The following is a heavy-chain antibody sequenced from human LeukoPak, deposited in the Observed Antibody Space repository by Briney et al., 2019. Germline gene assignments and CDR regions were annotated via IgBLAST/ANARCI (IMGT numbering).Heavy chain of an antibody. V-gene: IGHV1-46*01. Sequence: ASVKVSCKASGYTFTSYYMHWVRQAPGQGLEWMGIINPSGGSTSYAQKFQGRVTMTRDMSTSTVYMELSSLRSEDTAVYYCARAGLKDIVVVVAVSYYYYMDVWGKGTTVTVSS. CDR2: INPSGGST. D-gene: IGHD2-15*01. J-gene: IGHJ6*03. CDR1: GYTFTSYY. CDR3: ARAGLKDIVVVVAVSYYYYMDV.